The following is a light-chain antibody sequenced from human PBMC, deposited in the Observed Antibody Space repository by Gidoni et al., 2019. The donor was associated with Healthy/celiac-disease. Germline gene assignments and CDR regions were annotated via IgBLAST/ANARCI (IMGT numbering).Light chain of an antibody. J-gene: IGKJ1*01. CDR3: QQRSNWPWT. Sequence: EIVLTQSPAILSLSPGERATLSCRASQSFSSYLTVYQQKPGQAPRLLIYDASNRATGIPSRFSGSGSGTDFTLTISSLEPEDFAVYYCQQRSNWPWTFGQGTKVEIK. CDR1: QSFSSY. V-gene: IGKV3-11*01. CDR2: DAS.